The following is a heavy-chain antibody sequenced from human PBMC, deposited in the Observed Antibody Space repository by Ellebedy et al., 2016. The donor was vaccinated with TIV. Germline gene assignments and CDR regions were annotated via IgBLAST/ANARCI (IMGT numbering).Heavy chain of an antibody. V-gene: IGHV4-59*01. J-gene: IGHJ2*01. CDR3: ARSSAGGFDYWYFDL. CDR1: GGSMINYY. CDR2: VYYTVRT. D-gene: IGHD6-19*01. Sequence: MPSETLSLTCTVSGGSMINYYWSWVRQSPEKGLEWIAYVYYTVRTNYNPSLGSRVTISLDTSKRQFSLNLRSLTAADTAVYYCARSSAGGFDYWYFDLWGRGTLVTVSS.